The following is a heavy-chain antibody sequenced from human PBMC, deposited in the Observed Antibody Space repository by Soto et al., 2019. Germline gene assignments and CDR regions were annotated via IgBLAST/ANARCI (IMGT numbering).Heavy chain of an antibody. J-gene: IGHJ3*02. CDR2: IIPIFGTA. CDR1: GGTFSSYA. CDR3: ARGGGTRGAFDI. V-gene: IGHV1-69*13. Sequence: SVKVSCTASGGTFSSYAISWVRQAPGQGLEWMGGIIPIFGTANYAQKFQGRVTITADESTSTAYMELSSLRSEDTAVYYCARGGGTRGAFDIWGQGTMVTVSS. D-gene: IGHD1-26*01.